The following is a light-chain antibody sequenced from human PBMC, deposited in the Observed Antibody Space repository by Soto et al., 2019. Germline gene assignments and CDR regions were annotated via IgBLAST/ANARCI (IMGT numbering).Light chain of an antibody. V-gene: IGKV3-20*01. CDR2: GTS. CDR3: QQYGSSPLIT. J-gene: IGKJ5*01. CDR1: QSVSGN. Sequence: EIVMTQSPATLSVSPGERATLSCRASQSVSGNLAWYQQKPGQAPRLLIYGTSSRATGIPDRFSGSGSGTDFTLTISRLEPEDFAVYYCQQYGSSPLITFGQGTRLEIK.